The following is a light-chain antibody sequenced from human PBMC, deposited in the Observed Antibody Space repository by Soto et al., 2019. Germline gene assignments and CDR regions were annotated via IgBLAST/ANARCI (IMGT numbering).Light chain of an antibody. J-gene: IGKJ1*01. CDR3: QQSYTVPWT. CDR1: QSVSNY. Sequence: DIQMTQSPSSLAASVGDRVTITCRASQSVSNYLSWYQQRLGKAPELLIYAASSLPGGVPSRFSGSGSGTDFTLTISSLQPEDFATYYCQQSYTVPWTFGQGTKVEIK. V-gene: IGKV1-39*01. CDR2: AAS.